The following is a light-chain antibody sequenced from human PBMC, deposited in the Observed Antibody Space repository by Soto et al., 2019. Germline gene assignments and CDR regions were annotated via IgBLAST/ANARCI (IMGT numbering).Light chain of an antibody. CDR3: QQRTSWPIT. J-gene: IGKJ5*01. CDR1: QSVSTY. V-gene: IGKV3-11*01. Sequence: EIVLTQSPATLSLSPGERATLSCRASQSVSTYLAWYQQKPGQAPRLLIYSAFNRATGIPARFSGSGSGTDFTLTISSLEPEDFAVYYCQQRTSWPITFGQGTRLEI. CDR2: SAF.